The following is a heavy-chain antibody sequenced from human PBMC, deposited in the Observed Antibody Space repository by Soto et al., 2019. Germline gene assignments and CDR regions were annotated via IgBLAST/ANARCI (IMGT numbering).Heavy chain of an antibody. V-gene: IGHV1-18*01. CDR3: ARVSLPPGDGMDV. J-gene: IGHJ6*02. CDR1: GYTFTNYG. CDR2: ISANNGNT. D-gene: IGHD1-26*01. Sequence: QIQLVQSGAEVKKPGASAKVSCKASGYTFTNYGISWVRQAPGQGLEWMGWISANNGNTNYAQKLQGRVTMTTDTSTTTAYMELRSLRSDDTAVYYCARVSLPPGDGMDVWGQGTTVTVSS.